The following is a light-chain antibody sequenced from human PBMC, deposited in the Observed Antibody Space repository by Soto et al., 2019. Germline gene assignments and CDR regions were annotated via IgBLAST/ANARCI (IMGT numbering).Light chain of an antibody. CDR2: AAS. CDR1: QSISSY. V-gene: IGKV1-39*01. J-gene: IGKJ1*01. CDR3: QQSYSTPR. Sequence: DIQMTQSPSSLSASVGDRVTITCRASQSISSYLNWYQQKPGKAPKLLIYAASSLQSGVPSRFSGSGSGTDFTLTISSLQPEDFATYYCQQSYSTPRFGQGNKVDIK.